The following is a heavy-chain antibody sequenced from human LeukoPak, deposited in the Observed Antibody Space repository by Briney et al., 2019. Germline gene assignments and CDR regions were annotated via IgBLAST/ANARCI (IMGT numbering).Heavy chain of an antibody. CDR1: GFTFRDYD. CDR2: IGIGDDT. J-gene: IGHJ3*02. Sequence: PGGSLRLSCAASGFTFRDYDMHWVRQTPGRGLEWVSAIGIGDDTHYPDSVKGRFTISRENAKNSLYLQMSSLRDGDTAMYYCVRGGIRVSGIDAFDIWGHRTMVTVSS. V-gene: IGHV3-13*01. CDR3: VRGGIRVSGIDAFDI. D-gene: IGHD5/OR15-5a*01.